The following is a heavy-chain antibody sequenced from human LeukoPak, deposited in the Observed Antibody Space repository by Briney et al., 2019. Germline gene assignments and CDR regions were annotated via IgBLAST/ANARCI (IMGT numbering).Heavy chain of an antibody. Sequence: SEALSLTCAVYGGSFSGYYWSWIRQPPGKGLEWIGEINHSGSTNYNPSLKSRVTISVDTSKNQSSLKLSSVTAADTAVYYCARGIRITMIVVVITTGLYYFDYWGQGTLVTVSS. CDR2: INHSGST. CDR3: ARGIRITMIVVVITTGLYYFDY. V-gene: IGHV4-34*01. D-gene: IGHD3-22*01. CDR1: GGSFSGYY. J-gene: IGHJ4*02.